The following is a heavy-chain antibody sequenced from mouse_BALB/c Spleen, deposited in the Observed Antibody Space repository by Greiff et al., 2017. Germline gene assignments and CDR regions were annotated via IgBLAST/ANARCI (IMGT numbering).Heavy chain of an antibody. D-gene: IGHD2-1*01. CDR2: ISYDGSN. V-gene: IGHV3-6*02. CDR1: GYSITSGYY. J-gene: IGHJ2*01. CDR3: ARDGNYDGYYFDY. Sequence: DVKLQESGPGLVKPSQSLSLTRSVTGYSITSGYYWNWIRQFPGNKLEWMGYISYDGSNNYNPSLKNRISITRDTSKNQFFLKLNSVTTEDTATYYCARDGNYDGYYFDYWGQGTTLTVSS.